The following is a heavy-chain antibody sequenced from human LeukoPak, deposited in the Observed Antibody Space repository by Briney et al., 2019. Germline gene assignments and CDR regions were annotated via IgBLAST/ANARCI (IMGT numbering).Heavy chain of an antibody. CDR1: GYTFTIYY. V-gene: IGHV1-46*01. J-gene: IGHJ4*02. Sequence: ASVKVSYKASGYTFTIYYMHWVRQAPGQGREGMGIINPSGGSTSHAQKFQGRVTMTRDMSTSTVYMELSSLRSDDTAVYYCARSSPGYSTGLAYYWGQGTLVTVSS. CDR2: INPSGGST. D-gene: IGHD6-19*01. CDR3: ARSSPGYSTGLAYY.